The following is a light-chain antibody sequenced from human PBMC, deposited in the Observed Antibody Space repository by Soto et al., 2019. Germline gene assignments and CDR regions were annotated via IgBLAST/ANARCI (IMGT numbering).Light chain of an antibody. J-gene: IGKJ1*01. CDR2: AAS. CDR1: QSINNF. CDR3: QQAYSIPRS. Sequence: IQMTQSPPSLSASQGDRITINCRASQSINNFLHWYQKKPGKAPELLIFAASTLQTGVPSRFRGSGSGTDFTLTISSLQPEDFATYSWQQAYSIPRSFGQGTNV. V-gene: IGKV1-39*01.